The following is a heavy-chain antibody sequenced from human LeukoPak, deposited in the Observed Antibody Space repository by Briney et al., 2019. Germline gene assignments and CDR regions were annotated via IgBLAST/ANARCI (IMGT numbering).Heavy chain of an antibody. CDR3: ATGGYGSGSYYHYYYGMDV. CDR2: ISGSGGST. Sequence: PGGSLRLSCAASGFTFSSYAMSWVRQAPGKGLEWVSAISGSGGSTYYADSVKGRFTISRDNSKNTLYLQMNSLRAEDTAVYYCATGGYGSGSYYHYYYGMDVWGQGTTVTVSS. J-gene: IGHJ6*02. D-gene: IGHD3-10*01. CDR1: GFTFSSYA. V-gene: IGHV3-23*01.